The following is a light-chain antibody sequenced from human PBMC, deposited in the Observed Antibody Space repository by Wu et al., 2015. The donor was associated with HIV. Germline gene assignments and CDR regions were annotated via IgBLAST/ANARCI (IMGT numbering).Light chain of an antibody. V-gene: IGKV3-20*01. CDR3: QQYGSSSIT. CDR1: QSVSSSY. J-gene: IGKJ5*01. Sequence: EIVLTQSPGTLSLSPGERATLSCRASQSVSSSYLAWYQQKPGQAPRLLIYAASNRAPGIPDRFSGSGSGTDFTLTISRLEPEDFALYYCQQYGSSSITFGQETRLEIK. CDR2: AAS.